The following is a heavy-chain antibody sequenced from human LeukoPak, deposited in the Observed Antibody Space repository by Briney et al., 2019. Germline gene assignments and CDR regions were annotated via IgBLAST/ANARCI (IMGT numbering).Heavy chain of an antibody. CDR3: ARDVLNGYSHGRAFDY. D-gene: IGHD5-18*01. J-gene: IGHJ4*02. V-gene: IGHV1-69*05. Sequence: SVKVSCKASGGTFSSYAISWVRQAPGQGLEWMGGIIPIFGTANYAQKFQGRVTITTDESTSTAYMELSSLRSEDTAVYYCARDVLNGYSHGRAFDYWGQGTLVTVSS. CDR1: GGTFSSYA. CDR2: IIPIFGTA.